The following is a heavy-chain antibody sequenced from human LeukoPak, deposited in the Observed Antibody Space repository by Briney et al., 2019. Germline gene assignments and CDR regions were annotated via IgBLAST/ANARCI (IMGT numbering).Heavy chain of an antibody. CDR2: INTDGSST. D-gene: IGHD1-26*01. CDR1: GFTFSSYW. CDR3: ARVRVAATLEDY. V-gene: IGHV3-74*01. J-gene: IGHJ4*02. Sequence: GGSPRLSCAASGFTFSSYWMHWVRQAPGKGLVWVSRINTDGSSTSYADSVKGRFTISRDNAKNTLYLQMNSLRAEDTAVYYCARVRVAATLEDYWGQGTLVTVSS.